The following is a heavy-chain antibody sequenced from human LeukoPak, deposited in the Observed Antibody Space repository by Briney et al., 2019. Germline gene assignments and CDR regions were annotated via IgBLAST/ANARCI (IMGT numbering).Heavy chain of an antibody. CDR1: GGSISSGGYY. D-gene: IGHD3-22*01. CDR2: IYYSGST. Sequence: KPSQTLSLICTVSGGSISSGGYYWSWIRQHPGKGLEWIGYIYYSGSTYYNPSLKSRVTISVDTSKNQFSLKLSSVTAADTAVYYCARDALAAYYDSSGYYSYYYYGMDVWGQGTTVTVSS. V-gene: IGHV4-31*03. J-gene: IGHJ6*02. CDR3: ARDALAAYYDSSGYYSYYYYGMDV.